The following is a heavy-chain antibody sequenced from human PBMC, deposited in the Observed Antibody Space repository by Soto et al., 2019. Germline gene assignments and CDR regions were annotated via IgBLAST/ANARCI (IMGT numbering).Heavy chain of an antibody. V-gene: IGHV1-46*01. CDR1: GYTFTSYY. Sequence: GASVKVSCKASGYTFTSYYMHWVRQAPGQRLEWMGIINPSSGSTSYAQKFQGRVTVTRDTSATTVFMELSSLGSEDTAVYYCARDFILDYWGQGTQVTVSS. CDR2: INPSSGST. CDR3: ARDFILDY. J-gene: IGHJ4*02.